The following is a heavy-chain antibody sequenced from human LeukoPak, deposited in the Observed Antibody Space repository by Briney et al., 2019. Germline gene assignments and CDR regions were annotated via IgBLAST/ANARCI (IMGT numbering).Heavy chain of an antibody. CDR3: ARDWLAGNPYHAFDL. J-gene: IGHJ3*01. CDR1: GFTFSSYS. V-gene: IGHV3-7*01. CDR2: IREGGSKE. Sequence: PGGSLRLSCAASGFTFSSYSMTWVRQAPGKGLECVSTIREGGSKEYYVDSVKGRFSISRDNAKNSLHLQMNTLRAEDTAVYYCARDWLAGNPYHAFDLWGKGTMVTVSS. D-gene: IGHD3-22*01.